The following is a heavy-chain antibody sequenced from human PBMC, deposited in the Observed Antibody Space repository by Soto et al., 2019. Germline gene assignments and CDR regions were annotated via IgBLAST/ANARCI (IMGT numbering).Heavy chain of an antibody. Sequence: SETLSLTCTVSGGSISSSSYYWGWIRQPPGKGLEWIGSIYYSGSTYYNPSLKSRVTISVDTSKNQFSLKLSSVTAADTAVYYCARLNYDILTGYDYYYMDVWGKGTTVTVSS. CDR3: ARLNYDILTGYDYYYMDV. V-gene: IGHV4-39*01. CDR2: IYYSGST. J-gene: IGHJ6*03. D-gene: IGHD3-9*01. CDR1: GGSISSSSYY.